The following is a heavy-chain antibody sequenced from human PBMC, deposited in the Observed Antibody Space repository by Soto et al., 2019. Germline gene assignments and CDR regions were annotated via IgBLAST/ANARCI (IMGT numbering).Heavy chain of an antibody. J-gene: IGHJ5*02. CDR3: ARELRRGNSGWFDP. CDR2: IIPIFGTA. Sequence: ASVKVSCKASGGTFSSYAISWVRQAPGQGVEWMGGIIPIFGTANYAEKFQGRVTITADKSASTAYMELSSLRSEDTAVYYCARELRRGNSGWFDPWGQGALVTVSS. CDR1: GGTFSSYA. D-gene: IGHD3-16*01. V-gene: IGHV1-69*06.